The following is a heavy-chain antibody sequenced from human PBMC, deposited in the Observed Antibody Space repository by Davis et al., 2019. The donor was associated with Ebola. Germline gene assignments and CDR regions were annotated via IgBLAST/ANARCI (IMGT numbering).Heavy chain of an antibody. J-gene: IGHJ4*02. Sequence: PGGSLRLSCAASGFTFSSYWMSWVRQAPGKRPEWVANMKEDGSEIYYADSVKGRFTISRDNAKNTVYLQMDSLRIDDTAVYFCVRDGVIILTAFYGDVYWGQGTPVTVSS. CDR2: MKEDGSEI. CDR3: VRDGVIILTAFYGDVY. CDR1: GFTFSSYW. V-gene: IGHV3-7*03. D-gene: IGHD3-3*01.